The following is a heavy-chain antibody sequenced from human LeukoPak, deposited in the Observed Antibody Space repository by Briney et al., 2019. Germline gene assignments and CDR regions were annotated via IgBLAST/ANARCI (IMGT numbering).Heavy chain of an antibody. Sequence: PGGSLRLSCAASGFTFSNYAMSWVRQAPGKGLEWVSAISGGSTYYADSVKGRFTISGDNSKDTLYLQMNSLRAEDTAVYYCAKDNYDSRGYYRDYYGMDVWGQGTTVTVSS. V-gene: IGHV3-23*01. CDR2: ISGGST. CDR3: AKDNYDSRGYYRDYYGMDV. CDR1: GFTFSNYA. D-gene: IGHD3-22*01. J-gene: IGHJ6*02.